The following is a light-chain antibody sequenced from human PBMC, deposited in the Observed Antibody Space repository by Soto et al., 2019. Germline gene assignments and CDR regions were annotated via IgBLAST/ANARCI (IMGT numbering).Light chain of an antibody. CDR1: DNDVGGYDF. Sequence: QSVLTQSASVSGSPGQSITISCTRTDNDVGGYDFVSWYQQHPGRAPKLLIHQVTIRLSGISSRFSGSKSGNTASLTITGLQPEDEAMYFCCSHSTSIAWVFGGGTKLTVL. CDR3: CSHSTSIAWV. J-gene: IGLJ3*02. V-gene: IGLV2-14*01. CDR2: QVT.